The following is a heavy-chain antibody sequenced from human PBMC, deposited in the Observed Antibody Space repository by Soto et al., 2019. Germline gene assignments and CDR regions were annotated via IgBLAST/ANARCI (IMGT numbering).Heavy chain of an antibody. CDR2: ISRSSSYI. D-gene: IGHD3-16*01. J-gene: IGHJ5*02. CDR1: GVTFSSYS. CDR3: ARDLHDYVSFRFDP. V-gene: IGHV3-21*01. Sequence: PGGSLRLSCAASGVTFSSYSMDWVRKAPGKGLEWVSSISRSSSYIYYADSVKGRFTISRDNAKNSLYLQMNSLRAEDTAVYYCARDLHDYVSFRFDPWGQGTLVTVS.